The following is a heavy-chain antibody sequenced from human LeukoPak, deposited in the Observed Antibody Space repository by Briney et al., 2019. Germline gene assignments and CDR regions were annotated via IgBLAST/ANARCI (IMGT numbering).Heavy chain of an antibody. CDR1: GFTFSGSA. V-gene: IGHV3-73*01. Sequence: GGSLRLSCAASGFTFSGSAMHWVRQASGKGLEWVGRIRSKANSYATAYAASVKGRFTISRDDSKNTAYLQMNSLKTEDTAVYCCTRHFFLGYYYDSSGYGNWFDPWGQGTLVTVSS. CDR3: TRHFFLGYYYDSSGYGNWFDP. D-gene: IGHD3-22*01. CDR2: IRSKANSYAT. J-gene: IGHJ5*02.